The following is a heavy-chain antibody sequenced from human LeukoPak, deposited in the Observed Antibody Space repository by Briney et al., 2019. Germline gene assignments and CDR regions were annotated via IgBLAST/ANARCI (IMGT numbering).Heavy chain of an antibody. CDR3: ARNLIDYYDSSGYLEA. J-gene: IGHJ5*02. CDR2: IYYSGST. CDR1: GGSISSGDYY. Sequence: SQTLSLTCTVSGGSISSGDYYWSWIRQPPGKGLEWIGYIYYSGSTYYNPSLKSRVTISVDTSKHQFPLKLSSVTAADTAVYYCARNLIDYYDSSGYLEAWGQGTLVTVSS. V-gene: IGHV4-30-4*01. D-gene: IGHD3-22*01.